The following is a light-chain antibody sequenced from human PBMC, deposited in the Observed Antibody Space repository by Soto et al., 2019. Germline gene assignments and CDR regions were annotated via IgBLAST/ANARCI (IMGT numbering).Light chain of an antibody. CDR2: DVS. V-gene: IGLV2-14*01. CDR1: SSDVGGYNY. CDR3: ASYATSSTYV. Sequence: QSVLTPLPSVSASPGKSTAISCTGTSSDVGGYNYVSWDQQQPGKAPKLVISDVSNRPSGVSDRFSGSKSGNTASLTISGLQTDDEADYYCASYATSSTYVCGTGNKVHV. J-gene: IGLJ1*01.